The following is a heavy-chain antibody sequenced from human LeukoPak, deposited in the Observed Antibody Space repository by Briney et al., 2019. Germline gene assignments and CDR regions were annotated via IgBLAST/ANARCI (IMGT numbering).Heavy chain of an antibody. CDR3: ARAGGNYGLNLDY. J-gene: IGHJ4*01. CDR2: IYYSGST. CDR1: GGSISSGGYY. D-gene: IGHD3-10*01. Sequence: SETLPLTRSVSGGSISSGGYYGSWIRQHPGKGLEWIGYIYYSGSTYYNPSLKSRVTISVDTSKNQFSLKLSSVTAADTAVYYCARAGGNYGLNLDYSGHRTLLTVSS. V-gene: IGHV4-31*03.